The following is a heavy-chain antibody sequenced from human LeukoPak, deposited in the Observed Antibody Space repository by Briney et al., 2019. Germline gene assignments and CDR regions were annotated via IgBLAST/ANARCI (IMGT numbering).Heavy chain of an antibody. CDR3: ATAHDDSGFDY. CDR1: GFTFNNCG. D-gene: IGHD3-22*01. Sequence: GGSLRLSCAASGFTFNNCGMHWVRQAPGKGLEWVAVISYDGSNKYYADSVKGRFTISRDNSKNTLYLQMNSLRAEDTAVYYCATAHDDSGFDYWGQGTLVTVSS. CDR2: ISYDGSNK. V-gene: IGHV3-30*03. J-gene: IGHJ4*02.